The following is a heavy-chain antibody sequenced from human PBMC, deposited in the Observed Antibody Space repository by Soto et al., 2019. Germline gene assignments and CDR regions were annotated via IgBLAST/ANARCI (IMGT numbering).Heavy chain of an antibody. J-gene: IGHJ6*02. V-gene: IGHV3-48*01. D-gene: IGHD2-2*01. CDR3: ARDRYCSSTSCYNYYYGMDV. CDR2: ISSSSSTI. CDR1: GFTFSSYS. Sequence: HPGGSLRLSCAASGFTFSSYSMNWVRQAPGKGLEWVSYISSSSSTIYYADSVKGRFTISRDNAKNSLYLQMNSLRAEDTAVYYCARDRYCSSTSCYNYYYGMDVWGQGTTVTVSS.